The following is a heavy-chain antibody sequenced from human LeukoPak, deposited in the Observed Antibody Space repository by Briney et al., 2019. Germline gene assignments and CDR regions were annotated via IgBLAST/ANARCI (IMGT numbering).Heavy chain of an antibody. V-gene: IGHV4-61*08. CDR1: GVSVGSAGYY. J-gene: IGHJ4*02. Sequence: SETLSLTCTVSGVSVGSAGYYWSWIRQPPGGVLEWIGYIYYISNTNYNPSLKSRVTMSVNPSENQFSLKLNSVTAADTAMYYCARTQSQSGSYRYYFGFWGQGTLVTVSS. CDR3: ARTQSQSGSYRYYFGF. D-gene: IGHD1-26*01. CDR2: IYYISNT.